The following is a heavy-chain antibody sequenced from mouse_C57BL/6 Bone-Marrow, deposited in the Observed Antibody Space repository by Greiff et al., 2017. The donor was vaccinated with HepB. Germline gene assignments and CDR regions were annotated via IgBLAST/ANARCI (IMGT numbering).Heavy chain of an antibody. CDR3: AIHAYGSSSCAY. V-gene: IGHV5-6*01. Sequence: EVKLQESGGDLVKPGGSLKLSCAASGFTFSSYGMSWVRQTPDKRLEWVATISSGGSYTYYPDSVKGRFTISRDNAKNTLYLQMSSLKSEDTALYYCAIHAYGSSSCAYWGQGTLVTVSA. CDR1: GFTFSSYG. J-gene: IGHJ3*01. CDR2: ISSGGSYT. D-gene: IGHD1-1*01.